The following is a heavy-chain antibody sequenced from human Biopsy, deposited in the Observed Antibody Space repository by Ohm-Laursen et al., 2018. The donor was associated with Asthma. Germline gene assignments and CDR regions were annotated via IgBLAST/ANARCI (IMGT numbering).Heavy chain of an antibody. CDR1: GGSVSSGSYY. CDR3: ARVPTTLRYFDL. CDR2: ISYSGST. V-gene: IGHV4-61*01. D-gene: IGHD2-15*01. J-gene: IGHJ2*01. Sequence: PSDTLSLTWPVSGGSVSSGSYYWSWIRQPPGKGLAWVSYISYSGSTDYNPSLKSRLTISMDTSKNQFSLKLSSVTAADTAVYYCARVPTTLRYFDLWGRGTLVTVSS.